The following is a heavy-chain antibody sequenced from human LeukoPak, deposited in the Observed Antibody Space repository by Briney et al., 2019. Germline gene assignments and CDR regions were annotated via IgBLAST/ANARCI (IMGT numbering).Heavy chain of an antibody. CDR1: GYTFTSYG. D-gene: IGHD3-10*01. Sequence: ASVKVSCKASGYTFTSYGISWVRQAPGQGLEWMGWIRAYNGNTNYAQKLQCRVTMTTDTSTSTAYMELRSLRSDDTAVYYCARTGTGLLWFGEFSIFDYWGQGTLVTVSS. CDR2: IRAYNGNT. J-gene: IGHJ4*02. V-gene: IGHV1-18*01. CDR3: ARTGTGLLWFGEFSIFDY.